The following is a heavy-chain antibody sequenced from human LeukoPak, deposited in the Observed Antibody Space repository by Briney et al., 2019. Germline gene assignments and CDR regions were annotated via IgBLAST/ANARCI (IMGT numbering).Heavy chain of an antibody. CDR2: ISSNGDIT. CDR1: GFTSITYA. CDR3: VRVSSGRVFDN. D-gene: IGHD3-22*01. Sequence: PGGSLRLSCSASGFTSITYAMHWVRQAPGKRLECVSTISSNGDITYYADSVKGRLTISRDNSKNTLFLQMSSLRPEDTAVYYCVRVSSGRVFDNWGQGILVTVSS. V-gene: IGHV3-64D*09. J-gene: IGHJ4*02.